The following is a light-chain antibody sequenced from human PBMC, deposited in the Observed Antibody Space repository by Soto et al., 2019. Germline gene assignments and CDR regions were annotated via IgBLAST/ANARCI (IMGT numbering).Light chain of an antibody. CDR1: QSISIY. V-gene: IGKV1-39*01. Sequence: DIQMTQSPSSLSASVGDRDTITCRASQSISIYLNWYQQKPGKAPILLVYAGSSLQGGVPSRFGGSGSGTDFTLTITSLQPEDFATYYCQQSYSTPTFGGGTKVEIK. J-gene: IGKJ4*01. CDR2: AGS. CDR3: QQSYSTPT.